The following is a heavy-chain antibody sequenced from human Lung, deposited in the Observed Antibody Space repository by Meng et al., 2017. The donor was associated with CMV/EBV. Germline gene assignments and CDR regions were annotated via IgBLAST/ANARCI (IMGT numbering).Heavy chain of an antibody. V-gene: IGHV3-30*04. J-gene: IGHJ4*02. CDR1: GFTFSSYA. D-gene: IGHD3-10*01. Sequence: GGSLRLXCAASGFTFSSYAMHWVRQAPGKGLEWVAVISYDGSNKYYADSVKGRFTISRDNSKNTLYLQMNSLRAEDTAVYYCARDRGSLWFGELDYWGQGXLVTVSS. CDR2: ISYDGSNK. CDR3: ARDRGSLWFGELDY.